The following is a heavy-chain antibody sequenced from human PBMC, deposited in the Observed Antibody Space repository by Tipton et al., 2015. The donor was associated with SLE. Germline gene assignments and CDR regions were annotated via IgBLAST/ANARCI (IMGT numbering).Heavy chain of an antibody. J-gene: IGHJ6*03. Sequence: SLRLSCAASGFTFSSYAMHWVRRAPGKGLEWVSAISGRGGSTFYADSVKGRFTISRDNSKNTLYLQMNSLRAEDTAIYYCAKADNYSSSHYYYYYYMDVWGKGTTVTVSS. CDR3: AKADNYSSSHYYYYYYMDV. CDR1: GFTFSSYA. D-gene: IGHD6-13*01. CDR2: ISGRGGST. V-gene: IGHV3-23*01.